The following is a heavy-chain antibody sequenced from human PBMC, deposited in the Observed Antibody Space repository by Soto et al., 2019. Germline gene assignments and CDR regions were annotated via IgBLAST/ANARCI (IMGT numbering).Heavy chain of an antibody. J-gene: IGHJ4*02. CDR2: IYYSGST. D-gene: IGHD3-9*01. V-gene: IGHV4-39*01. Sequence: SETLSLTCTVSGGSISSSSYYWGWIRQPPGKGLEWIGSIYYSGSTYYNPSLKSRVTISVDTSKNQFSLKLSSVTAADTAVYYCASGNRGRYFDWLLGGPFDYWGQGTLVTVSS. CDR3: ASGNRGRYFDWLLGGPFDY. CDR1: GGSISSSSYY.